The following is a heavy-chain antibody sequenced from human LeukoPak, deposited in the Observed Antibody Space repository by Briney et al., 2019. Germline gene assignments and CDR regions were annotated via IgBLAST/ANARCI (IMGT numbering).Heavy chain of an antibody. CDR3: ARGGQGYNDDAFEV. CDR1: GDSIRSHD. J-gene: IGHJ3*01. D-gene: IGHD5-24*01. V-gene: IGHV4-59*11. CDR2: IYNSATT. Sequence: PSETLSLTCTVSGDSIRSHDCPWIRQSPGKGLEWIGHIYNSATTDYNPSFKSRVTISLDTSKKQFSLKMTSVTALDSAIYYCARGGQGYNDDAFEVWGLGTAVTVSS.